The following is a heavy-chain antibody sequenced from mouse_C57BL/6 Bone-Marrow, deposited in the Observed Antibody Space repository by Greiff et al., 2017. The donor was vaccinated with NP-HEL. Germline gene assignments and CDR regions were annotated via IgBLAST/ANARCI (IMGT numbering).Heavy chain of an antibody. CDR1: GYAFTNYL. V-gene: IGHV1-54*01. CDR2: INPGSGGT. Sequence: QVQLQQSGAELVRPGTSVKVSCKASGYAFTNYLIEWVKQRPGQGLEWIGVINPGSGGTNYNEKFKGKATLTADKSSSTAYMQLRSLTSEDSAVYFCARNRITTVVADFDYWGQGTTLTVSS. CDR3: ARNRITTVVADFDY. J-gene: IGHJ2*01. D-gene: IGHD1-1*01.